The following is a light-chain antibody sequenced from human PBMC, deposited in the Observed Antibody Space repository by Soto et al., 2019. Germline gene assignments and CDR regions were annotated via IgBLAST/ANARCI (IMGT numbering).Light chain of an antibody. J-gene: IGKJ1*01. CDR2: GTS. V-gene: IGKV3-15*01. CDR1: QSVTTN. Sequence: EVVMTPSPASLSVSPGERATLSCRASQSVTTNLAWYQQTPGQAPRLLIYGTSNRAAGVPARYSGSRSGTDFTLTISSLQSEDFAVYYCQQYNKWPSTFGQGTKVDIK. CDR3: QQYNKWPST.